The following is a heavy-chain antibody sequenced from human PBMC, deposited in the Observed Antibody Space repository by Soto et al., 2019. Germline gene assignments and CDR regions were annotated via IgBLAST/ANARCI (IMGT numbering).Heavy chain of an antibody. J-gene: IGHJ6*02. CDR3: TADTAMTNYGMDV. CDR1: GFTFSGSA. Sequence: EVQLVESGGGLVQPGGSLKLSCAASGFTFSGSAMHWVRKASGKGLEWVGRIRSKANSYATAYAASVKGRFTISRDDSKNTAYLQMNSLKTEDTAVYYCTADTAMTNYGMDVWGQGTTVTVSS. D-gene: IGHD5-18*01. V-gene: IGHV3-73*02. CDR2: IRSKANSYAT.